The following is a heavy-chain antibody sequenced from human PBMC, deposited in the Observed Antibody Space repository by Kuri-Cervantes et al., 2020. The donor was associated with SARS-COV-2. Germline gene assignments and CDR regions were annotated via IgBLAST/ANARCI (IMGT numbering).Heavy chain of an antibody. CDR2: IGPVGDT. J-gene: IGHJ5*02. V-gene: IGHV3-13*01. CDR1: GFTFSFDD. Sequence: GESLKISCAASGFTFSFDDMRWVRKATGRGLEWVYAIGPVGDTYDAGSMKGRFTISRETAKNSLNLQMNSLRAEDTAVYYCAKDGLWYTWNAGGWFDPWGQGTLVTVSS. CDR3: AKDGLWYTWNAGGWFDP. D-gene: IGHD1-20*01.